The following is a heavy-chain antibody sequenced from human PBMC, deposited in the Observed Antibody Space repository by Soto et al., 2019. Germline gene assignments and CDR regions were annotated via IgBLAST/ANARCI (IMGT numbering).Heavy chain of an antibody. CDR3: ASVLIVGATLGAFDI. J-gene: IGHJ3*02. V-gene: IGHV1-69*13. D-gene: IGHD1-26*01. Sequence: ASVKVSCKASGGTFSSYAISWVRQAPGQGLEWMGGIIPIFGTANYAQKFQGRVTITADESTSTAYMELSSLRSEDTAVYYCASVLIVGATLGAFDIWGQGTMVTVSS. CDR2: IIPIFGTA. CDR1: GGTFSSYA.